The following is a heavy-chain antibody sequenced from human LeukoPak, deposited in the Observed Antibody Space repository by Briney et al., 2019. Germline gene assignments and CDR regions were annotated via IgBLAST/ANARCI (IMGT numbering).Heavy chain of an antibody. D-gene: IGHD6-13*01. CDR1: GFTFSSYW. CDR2: INSDGSST. CDR3: ARANIPAADFDY. Sequence: PGGSLRLSCAASGFTFSSYWMHWVRQAPGKGLVWVSRINSDGSSTTYADSVEDRFTISRDNAKNTLYLQMNSLRAEDTAVYYCARANIPAADFDYWGQGTLVTVSS. J-gene: IGHJ4*02. V-gene: IGHV3-74*01.